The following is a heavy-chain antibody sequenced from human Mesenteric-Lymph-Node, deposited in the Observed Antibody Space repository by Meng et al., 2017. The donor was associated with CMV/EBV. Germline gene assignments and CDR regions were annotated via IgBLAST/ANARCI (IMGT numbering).Heavy chain of an antibody. Sequence: GESLKISCAASGFTFSSYWMSWVRQAPGKGLEWVANIKQDGSEKYYVDSVKGRFTISRDNAKNSLYLQMDSLRAEDTAFYYCARGFTNYFDHWGQGTLVTVSS. CDR1: GFTFSSYW. CDR3: ARGFTNYFDH. V-gene: IGHV3-7*03. J-gene: IGHJ4*02. CDR2: IKQDGSEK.